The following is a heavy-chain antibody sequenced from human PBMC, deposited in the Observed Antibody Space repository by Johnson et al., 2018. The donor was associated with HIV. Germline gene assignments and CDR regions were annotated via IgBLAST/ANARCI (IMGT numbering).Heavy chain of an antibody. Sequence: QVQLVESGGGVVQPGGSLRLSCAASGFTFNNYGMHWVRQAPGKGLEWVAVISYDGKNKYFGDSVKGRFTISRDNSKNTLYLQMHSLRIEDTAVYYCARKELEPDVFDIWGQGTMVTVSS. CDR3: ARKELEPDVFDI. D-gene: IGHD1-1*01. V-gene: IGHV3-30*03. J-gene: IGHJ3*02. CDR1: GFTFNNYG. CDR2: ISYDGKNK.